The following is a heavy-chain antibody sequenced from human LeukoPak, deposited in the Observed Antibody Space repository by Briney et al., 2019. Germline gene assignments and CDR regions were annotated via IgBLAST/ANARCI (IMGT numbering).Heavy chain of an antibody. CDR3: XXRRLSEGXGXGNXFDS. D-gene: IGHD2/OR15-2a*01. V-gene: IGHV3-23*01. J-gene: IGHJ5*01. Sequence: GGSLRLSCAASGFTFDTYALSWVRRAPGKGLEWVSAISGSGTNTYYADSVKGRFTISRDNSKGTVFLQMNSLRAEDTALYYCXXRRLSEGXGXGNXFDSWGQGTLVTVSS. CDR2: ISGSGTNT. CDR1: GFTFDTYA.